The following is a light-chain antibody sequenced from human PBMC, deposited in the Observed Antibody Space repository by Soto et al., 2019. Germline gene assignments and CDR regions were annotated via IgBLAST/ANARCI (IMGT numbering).Light chain of an antibody. CDR2: SNN. J-gene: IGLJ1*01. CDR3: ATWDDSLSGHYV. V-gene: IGLV1-47*02. Sequence: QSVLTQPPSASGTPGQSVTISCSGSSSNIGSNYVCWYQHLPGTAPKLLIYSNNQRPSGVPDRFSGSKSGTSASLAISGLRSEDEADYYCATWDDSLSGHYVFGTGTKV. CDR1: SSNIGSNY.